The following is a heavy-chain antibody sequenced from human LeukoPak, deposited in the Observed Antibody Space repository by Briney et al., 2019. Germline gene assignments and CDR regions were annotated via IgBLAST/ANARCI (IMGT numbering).Heavy chain of an antibody. CDR2: IYYSGST. CDR3: ARDLVNGGPFDY. CDR1: GGSISSGDNY. J-gene: IGHJ4*02. V-gene: IGHV4-30-4*01. D-gene: IGHD1-1*01. Sequence: SETPSLTCTVSGGSISSGDNYWSWIRQPPGKGLEWIGYIYYSGSTYYNPSLKSRVTISVDTSKNQFSLKLSSVTAADTAVYYCARDLVNGGPFDYWGQGTLVTVSS.